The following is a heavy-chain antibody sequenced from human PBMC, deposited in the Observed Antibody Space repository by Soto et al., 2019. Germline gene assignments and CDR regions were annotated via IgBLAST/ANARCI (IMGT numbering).Heavy chain of an antibody. V-gene: IGHV4-59*01. D-gene: IGHD3-10*01. CDR2: IFYSGST. J-gene: IGHJ6*02. CDR3: VSGCVMDV. CDR1: GGSIGNYY. Sequence: PSETLSLTCKVSGGSIGNYYWNWIRQPPGKGLEWIGYIFYSGSTNYNPSLKSRVSMSVDTSKKQFSLKLTSVTAADTAVYFCVSGCVMDVWGQGTTVTVSS.